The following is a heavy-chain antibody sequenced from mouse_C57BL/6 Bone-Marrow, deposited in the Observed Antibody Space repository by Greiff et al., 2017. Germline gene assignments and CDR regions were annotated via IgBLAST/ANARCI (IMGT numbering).Heavy chain of an antibody. V-gene: IGHV1-7*01. CDR3: ARSPLGRPWYFDV. CDR1: GYTFPSYW. Sequence: QVQLKQSGAELAKPGASVKLSCKASGYTFPSYWMHWVKQRPGQGLEWIGYINPSSGYTKYNQKFKDKATSTADTSSSKAYMQLSSLTYEDSAVYYCARSPLGRPWYFDVWGTGTTVTVSS. D-gene: IGHD4-1*01. CDR2: INPSSGYT. J-gene: IGHJ1*03.